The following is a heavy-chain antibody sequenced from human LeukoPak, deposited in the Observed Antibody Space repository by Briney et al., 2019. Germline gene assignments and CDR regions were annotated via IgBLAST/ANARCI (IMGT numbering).Heavy chain of an antibody. V-gene: IGHV5-51*01. CDR1: GYFFTNYW. Sequence: GESLKISCDGSGYFFTNYWIGWVRQMPGKGLEWIGIIYPGDSDSRYSPSFQGQVTMSVDKSISIAYLQWSSLKASDTAMYYCARLQSGVYLEHDFWGQGTLVTVSS. CDR2: IYPGDSDS. D-gene: IGHD1/OR15-1a*01. J-gene: IGHJ4*02. CDR3: ARLQSGVYLEHDF.